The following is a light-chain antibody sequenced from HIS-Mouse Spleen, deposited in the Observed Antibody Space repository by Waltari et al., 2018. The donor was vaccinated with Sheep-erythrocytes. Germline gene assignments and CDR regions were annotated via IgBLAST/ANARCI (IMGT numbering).Light chain of an antibody. J-gene: IGLJ1*01. CDR1: SSDVGGYNY. V-gene: IGLV2-11*01. CDR2: DVS. Sequence: QSALTQPRSVSGSLGQSVTISCTGTSSDVGGYNYVSWYQQHPGTAPKLMIYDVSKRPSGVPDRFSGSKSGNTASLTISGLQAEDEADYYCCSYAGSYNHVFATGTKVTVL. CDR3: CSYAGSYNHV.